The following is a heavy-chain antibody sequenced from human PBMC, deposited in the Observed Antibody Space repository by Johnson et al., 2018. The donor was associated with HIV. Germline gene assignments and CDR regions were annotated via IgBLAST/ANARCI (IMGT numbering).Heavy chain of an antibody. D-gene: IGHD5-18*01. Sequence: EQLVESGGGLVQPGRSLRLSCAASGFTVSSNYMSWVRQAPGKGLEWVSVISSGGRTYYADSVKGRFTISRDNSKNTLDLQMNSLRAEDTAVYYCAKEVPVYSYGYYDAFDIWGQGTMVTVSS. CDR1: GFTVSSNY. V-gene: IGHV3-66*02. CDR2: ISSGGRT. CDR3: AKEVPVYSYGYYDAFDI. J-gene: IGHJ3*02.